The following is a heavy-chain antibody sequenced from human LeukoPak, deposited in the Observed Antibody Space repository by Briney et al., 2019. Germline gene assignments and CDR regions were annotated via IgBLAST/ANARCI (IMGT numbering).Heavy chain of an antibody. D-gene: IGHD3-10*01. Sequence: GGSLRLSCAASGFTFNRDWTAWVRQAPGKGLEWVANIKEDGSEKNYVDSVKGRFTISRDNSRNTLYLQMNSLRPEDTAVYYCAKAIWVAATSSWFCLDYWGQGTLVTVSS. CDR2: IKEDGSEK. J-gene: IGHJ4*02. CDR1: GFTFNRDW. CDR3: AKAIWVAATSSWFCLDY. V-gene: IGHV3-7*01.